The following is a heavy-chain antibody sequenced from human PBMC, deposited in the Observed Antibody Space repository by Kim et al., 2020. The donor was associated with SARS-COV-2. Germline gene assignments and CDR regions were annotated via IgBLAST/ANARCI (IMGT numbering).Heavy chain of an antibody. J-gene: IGHJ3*02. V-gene: IGHV3-9*01. CDR3: AKDINIVGAIFYAFDI. CDR1: GFTFDDYA. D-gene: IGHD1-26*01. CDR2: ISWNSGSI. Sequence: GGSLRLSCAASGFTFDDYAMHWVRQAPGKGLEWVSGISWNSGSIGYADSVKGRFTISRDNAKNSLYLQMNSLRAEDTALYYCAKDINIVGAIFYAFDIWGQGTLGTLSS.